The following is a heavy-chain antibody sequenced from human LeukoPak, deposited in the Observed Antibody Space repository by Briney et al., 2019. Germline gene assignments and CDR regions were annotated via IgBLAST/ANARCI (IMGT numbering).Heavy chain of an antibody. CDR1: GFTFSTYG. D-gene: IGHD3/OR15-3a*01. Sequence: PGGSLRLSCSASGFTFSTYGMHWVRQAPGKGLEWVALISYDGSNKYYADSVKGRFTISRDNSKNTLYLQMNSLRAEDTAVYYCAKVKWTGMAKTFDYWGQGTLVSVSS. V-gene: IGHV3-30*18. CDR2: ISYDGSNK. CDR3: AKVKWTGMAKTFDY. J-gene: IGHJ4*02.